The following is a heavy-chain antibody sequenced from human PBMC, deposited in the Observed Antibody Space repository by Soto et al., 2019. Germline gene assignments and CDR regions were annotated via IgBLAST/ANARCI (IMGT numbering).Heavy chain of an antibody. CDR3: ARGRRSIVGATNFDF. J-gene: IGHJ4*02. D-gene: IGHD1-26*01. Sequence: PGESLKISCECSGYSFTIYCIGWVRQMPGKGLEWVGIICPGDSDSRYSPSFQGQVTISADKSISTAYVQWSSLKASDTAMYYCARGRRSIVGATNFDFWGQGTLVTVSS. CDR1: GYSFTIYC. CDR2: ICPGDSDS. V-gene: IGHV5-51*01.